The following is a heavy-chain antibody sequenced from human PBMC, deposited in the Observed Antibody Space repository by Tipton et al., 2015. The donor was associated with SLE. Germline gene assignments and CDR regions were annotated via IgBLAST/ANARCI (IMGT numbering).Heavy chain of an antibody. D-gene: IGHD4-11*01. CDR1: GFTFSNAW. CDR3: TTLPETHTVTADCFDY. Sequence: FLRLSCAASGFTFSNAWMSWVRPAPGKGLEWVGRIKSRTDGGTTDYAAPVKGRFTISRDDSKNTLYLQKNSLKTDDTAVYYYTTLPETHTVTADCFDYWGQGTLVTVSS. V-gene: IGHV3-15*01. J-gene: IGHJ4*02. CDR2: IKSRTDGGTT.